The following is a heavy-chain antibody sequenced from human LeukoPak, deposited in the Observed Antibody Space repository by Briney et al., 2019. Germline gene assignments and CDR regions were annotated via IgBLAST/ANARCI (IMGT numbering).Heavy chain of an antibody. Sequence: SETLSLTCTVSGGSISSYYWSWIRQPPGKGLEWIGDIYYNGSTNYNPSLKSRVTISVDTSKNQFSLKLSSVTAADTAVYYCASSGLRSKQFDHWGQGTLVPVSS. J-gene: IGHJ4*02. CDR1: GGSISSYY. V-gene: IGHV4-59*01. CDR2: IYYNGST. CDR3: ASSGLRSKQFDH. D-gene: IGHD3-16*01.